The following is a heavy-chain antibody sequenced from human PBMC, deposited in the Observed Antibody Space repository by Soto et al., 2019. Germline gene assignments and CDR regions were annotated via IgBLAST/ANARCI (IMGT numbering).Heavy chain of an antibody. CDR2: IDPTDSFT. D-gene: IGHD3-22*01. J-gene: IGHJ4*02. V-gene: IGHV5-10-1*01. CDR3: ARRDPSGYYLDY. CDR1: GYSFTSCW. Sequence: GESLKISCKGSGYSFTSCWINWVRQVPGKGLEWMGRIDPTDSFTNYSPSFQGHVTISVDKSINTAYLQWSSLRPSDTAIYYCARRDPSGYYLDYWGLGTLVTVPS.